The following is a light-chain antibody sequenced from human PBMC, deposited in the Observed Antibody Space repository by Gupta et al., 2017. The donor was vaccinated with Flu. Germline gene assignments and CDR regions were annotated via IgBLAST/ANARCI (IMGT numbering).Light chain of an antibody. CDR1: QSVSSY. J-gene: IGKJ3*01. CDR2: DAA. V-gene: IGKV3-11*02. CDR3: QQHCDWPPGT. Sequence: EIVFTQSPATLSLSPGERATLSCRASQSVSSYLAWYEQKPAQAPRLLIYDAANRATGITARSSGGGCARKVSLTISSREQEDFAAYYYQQHCDWPPGTFGHGTKVDIK.